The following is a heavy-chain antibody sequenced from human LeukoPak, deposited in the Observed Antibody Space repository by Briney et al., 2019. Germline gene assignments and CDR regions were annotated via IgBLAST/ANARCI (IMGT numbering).Heavy chain of an antibody. CDR2: VSYDGSSK. Sequence: SGGSLRLSCAASGFNFKSYGMHWVRQAPGKGLEWVAVVSYDGSSKYYADSVKRRFTISRDTSKNTLHLQMSSLRVEDTAVYYCAKVRSGVYGRDFAHWGEGTLVTVSS. J-gene: IGHJ4*02. D-gene: IGHD5/OR15-5a*01. CDR1: GFNFKSYG. V-gene: IGHV3-30*18. CDR3: AKVRSGVYGRDFAH.